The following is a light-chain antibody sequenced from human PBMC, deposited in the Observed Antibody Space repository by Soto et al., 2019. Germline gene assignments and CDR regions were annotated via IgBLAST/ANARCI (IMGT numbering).Light chain of an antibody. CDR3: LLSYSGGRYVV. CDR1: TGPVTSSHY. J-gene: IGLJ2*01. V-gene: IGLV7-46*01. CDR2: DTS. Sequence: QAVVTQEPSLTVSPGGTVTLTCGSSTGPVTSSHYPYWFQQRPGHAPRTLIYDTSNKHSWTPARFSGSLLGGKGALTLSGAQPEDEADYYCLLSYSGGRYVVFGGGTKVTVL.